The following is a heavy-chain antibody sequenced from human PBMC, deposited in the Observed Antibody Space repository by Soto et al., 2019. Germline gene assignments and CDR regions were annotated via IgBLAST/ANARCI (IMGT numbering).Heavy chain of an antibody. CDR1: GSTFSGSA. Sequence: PGGSLRLSCAASGSTFSGSAMHWVRQASGKGLEWVGRIRSSAKSYATAYGASVKGRFTISRDDSKNTTYLQMNSLKTEDTAVYYCTRLRKYDFWSGPPGGYFDSWGQGTLVTVSS. CDR2: IRSSAKSYAT. CDR3: TRLRKYDFWSGPPGGYFDS. D-gene: IGHD3-3*01. V-gene: IGHV3-73*01. J-gene: IGHJ4*02.